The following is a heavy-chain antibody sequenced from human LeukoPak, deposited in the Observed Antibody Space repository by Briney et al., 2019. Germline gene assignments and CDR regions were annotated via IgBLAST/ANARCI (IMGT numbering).Heavy chain of an antibody. CDR1: GFTFSSYA. CDR2: ISGDGGSA. CDR3: AKMGYCVSSDFIDY. Sequence: GGSLRLSCAASGFTFSSYAMSWVRQAPGKGLEWVSAISGDGGSAYYSDSVKGRFTIPRDNSKNTLYPQMHSLRAEDTAVYYCAKMGYCVSSDFIDYWGQRTLVTVSS. J-gene: IGHJ4*02. D-gene: IGHD3-22*01. V-gene: IGHV3-23*01.